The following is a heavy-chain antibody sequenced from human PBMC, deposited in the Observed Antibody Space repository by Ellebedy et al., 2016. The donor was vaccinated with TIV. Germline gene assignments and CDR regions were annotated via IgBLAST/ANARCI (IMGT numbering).Heavy chain of an antibody. J-gene: IGHJ4*02. CDR1: GYTFSNYI. Sequence: ASVKVSCKASGYTFSNYIISWVRQAPGQGLEWMGWISAYNGDTDYAQTFQDRVRLTTDTSTNTAYMELTSLRSDDTAMYYCVRDRRGYGSGSYHYEPYYFDYWGQGTLVTVSS. D-gene: IGHD3-10*01. CDR2: ISAYNGDT. V-gene: IGHV1-18*01. CDR3: VRDRRGYGSGSYHYEPYYFDY.